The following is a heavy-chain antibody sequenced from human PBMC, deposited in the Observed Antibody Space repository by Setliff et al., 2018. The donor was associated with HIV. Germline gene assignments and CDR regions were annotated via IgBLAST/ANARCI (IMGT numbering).Heavy chain of an antibody. D-gene: IGHD1-26*01. CDR3: ARGSEYSGSYYPDYFDY. CDR1: GGSISSSDYY. V-gene: IGHV4-39*07. CDR2: IYYSGST. Sequence: PSETLSLTCTVSGGSISSSDYYWGWIRQPPGKGLEWIGSIYYSGSTYYNPSLKSRVTISVDTSKNQFSLKLSSVTAADTAVYYCARGSEYSGSYYPDYFDYWGRGNLVTVSS. J-gene: IGHJ4*02.